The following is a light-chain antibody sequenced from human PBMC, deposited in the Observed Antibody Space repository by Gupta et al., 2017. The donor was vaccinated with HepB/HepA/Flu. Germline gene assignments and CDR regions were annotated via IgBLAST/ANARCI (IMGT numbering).Light chain of an antibody. Sequence: QSVLTQPPSVSAAPAPKVTISCSGSGSNIGNNYVSWYQHLPGTDHTPLSMVYDKRPSGIPDTFSGSESDSAATPAITTPRTREEADDDYYSCDNTLSIGDLVFGGGTKLTVL. CDR1: GSNIGNNY. CDR2: VYD. CDR3: YSCDNTLSIGDLV. J-gene: IGLJ2*01. V-gene: IGLV1-51*01.